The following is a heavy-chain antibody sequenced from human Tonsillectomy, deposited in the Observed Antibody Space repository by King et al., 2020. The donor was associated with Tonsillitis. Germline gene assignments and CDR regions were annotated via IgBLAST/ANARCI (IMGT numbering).Heavy chain of an antibody. V-gene: IGHV4-31*03. CDR3: GRAGGSTVFLDNYYYYGMDV. Sequence: VQLQESGPGLVKPSQTLSLTCTVSGGSISSGGYYWSWIRQHPGKGLEWIGYIYYSGSTYYNPSLKSRVTISVDTSKNQFSLKLSSVTAADTAVYYCGRAGGSTVFLDNYYYYGMDVWGQGTTVTVSS. CDR2: IYYSGST. CDR1: GGSISSGGYY. J-gene: IGHJ6*02. D-gene: IGHD3-16*01.